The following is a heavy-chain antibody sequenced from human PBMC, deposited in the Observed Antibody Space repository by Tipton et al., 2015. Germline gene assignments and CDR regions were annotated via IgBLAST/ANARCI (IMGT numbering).Heavy chain of an antibody. J-gene: IGHJ4*02. D-gene: IGHD3-10*01. V-gene: IGHV4-39*01. CDR3: ARKPVVRGAYYYFDY. Sequence: TLSLTCSVSGSSVSSGNYYWSWIRQPPGKGLEWIGSISHSGNTYYNPSLKSRVTMSRDTSKNQFSLKLTSVTAADTAFYYCARKPVVRGAYYYFDYWGQGTLVTVSS. CDR2: ISHSGNT. CDR1: GSSVSSGNYY.